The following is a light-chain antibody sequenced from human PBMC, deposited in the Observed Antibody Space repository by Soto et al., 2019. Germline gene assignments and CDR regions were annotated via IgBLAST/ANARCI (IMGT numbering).Light chain of an antibody. CDR2: DVS. CDR1: SSDVGGYNS. Sequence: QSALTQPASVSGSPGQSITISCTGTSSDVGGYNSVSWYQQHPGKAPRHMIYDVSNRPSGVSNRFSGSKSGNTASLTISGLQAEDEADYYCGSYTSSNSLIFGGGTKLTVL. J-gene: IGLJ2*01. CDR3: GSYTSSNSLI. V-gene: IGLV2-14*01.